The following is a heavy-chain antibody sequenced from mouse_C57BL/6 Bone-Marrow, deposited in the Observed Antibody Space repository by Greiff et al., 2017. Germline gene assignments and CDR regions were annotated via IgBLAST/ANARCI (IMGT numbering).Heavy chain of an antibody. J-gene: IGHJ4*01. V-gene: IGHV1-61*01. Sequence: QVQLQQPGAELVRPGSSVKLSCKASGYTFTSYWMDWVKQMPGQGLEWIGNIYPSDSETHYNQKFKDKATLTVDKSSSTAYMQLSSLTSEDSAVYYCARGSNYGFYYAMDYWGQGTSVTVSS. CDR3: ARGSNYGFYYAMDY. CDR2: IYPSDSET. D-gene: IGHD2-5*01. CDR1: GYTFTSYW.